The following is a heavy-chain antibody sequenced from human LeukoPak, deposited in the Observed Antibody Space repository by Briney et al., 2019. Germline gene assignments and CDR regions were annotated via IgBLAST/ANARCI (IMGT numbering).Heavy chain of an antibody. CDR2: ISYDGSDK. D-gene: IGHD5-18*01. J-gene: IGHJ4*02. Sequence: GGSLRLSCAASGFTFSSYVMHWVRQAPGKGLEWVAVISYDGSDKYSADSVKGRFTISRDNSKNTLYLQMNSLRAEDTAVYYCAKNAHYQGYSYGGIDYWGQGTLVTVSS. V-gene: IGHV3-30*18. CDR1: GFTFSSYV. CDR3: AKNAHYQGYSYGGIDY.